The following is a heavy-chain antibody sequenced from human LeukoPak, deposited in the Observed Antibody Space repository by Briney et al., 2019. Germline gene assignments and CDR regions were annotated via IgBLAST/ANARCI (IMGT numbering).Heavy chain of an antibody. Sequence: ASVKVSCKASGYTFTSYGISWVRQAPGQGLEWMGWISAYNGNTNYAQKLQGRVTMTTDTSTSTAYMELRSLRSDDTAVYYCARDPPYCSSTSCYFGWFDPWGQGTLVTVSS. J-gene: IGHJ5*02. CDR1: GYTFTSYG. CDR3: ARDPPYCSSTSCYFGWFDP. CDR2: ISAYNGNT. D-gene: IGHD2-2*01. V-gene: IGHV1-18*01.